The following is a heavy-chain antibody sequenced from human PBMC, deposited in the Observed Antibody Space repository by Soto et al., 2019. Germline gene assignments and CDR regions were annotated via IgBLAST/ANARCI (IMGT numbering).Heavy chain of an antibody. CDR2: IWYDGSLE. Sequence: QVQLVESGGGVVQPGRSLRLSCAASGFSFSSFGMHWVRQAPGKGLEWVAIIWYDGSLEYYADSVKGRFTISRDNSKNTLYLQMNSLGVEDTAVYYCAKPSYDFWSGYYHPFDYWGQGTLVTVSS. CDR1: GFSFSSFG. J-gene: IGHJ4*02. CDR3: AKPSYDFWSGYYHPFDY. V-gene: IGHV3-33*03. D-gene: IGHD3-3*01.